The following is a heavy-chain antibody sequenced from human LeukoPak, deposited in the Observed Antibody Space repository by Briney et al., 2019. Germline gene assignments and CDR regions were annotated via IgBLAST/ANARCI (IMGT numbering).Heavy chain of an antibody. CDR1: GFTFSSYA. V-gene: IGHV3-30-3*01. Sequence: GRSLRLSCAASGFTFSSYAMHWVRQAPGKGLEWVAVISSDGSNKYYADSVKGRFTISRDNSKNTLYLQMNSLRAEDTAVYYCAREGMVRGVMVQYYYYGMDVWGQGTTVTVSS. CDR2: ISSDGSNK. J-gene: IGHJ6*02. D-gene: IGHD3-10*01. CDR3: AREGMVRGVMVQYYYYGMDV.